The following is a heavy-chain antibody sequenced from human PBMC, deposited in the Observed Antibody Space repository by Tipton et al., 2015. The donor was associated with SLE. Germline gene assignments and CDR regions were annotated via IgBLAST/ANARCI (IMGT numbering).Heavy chain of an antibody. V-gene: IGHV4-59*05. CDR2: IYYSGST. J-gene: IGHJ4*02. CDR3: ASPAVAGFDY. D-gene: IGHD6-19*01. CDR1: NGSISTYR. Sequence: TLSLTCTISNGSISTYRWNWIRQPPGKGLEWIGFIYYSGSTYYNPSLKSRVTISVDTSKNQFSLKLSSVTAADTAVYYCASPAVAGFDYWGQGTLVTVSS.